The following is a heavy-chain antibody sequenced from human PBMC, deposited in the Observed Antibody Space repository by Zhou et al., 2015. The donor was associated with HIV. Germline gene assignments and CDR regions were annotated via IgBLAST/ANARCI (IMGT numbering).Heavy chain of an antibody. D-gene: IGHD5-24*01. CDR1: GGTFSSYA. J-gene: IGHJ4*02. CDR2: IIPIFGTA. CDR3: ASGSRSMATIHGLSPPDY. Sequence: QVQLVQSGAEVKKPGSSVKVSCKASGGTFSSYAISWVRQAPGQGLEWMGGIIPIFGTANYAQKFQGRVTITADESTSTAYMELSSLRSEDTAVYYCASGSRSMATIHGLSPPDYWGQGTLVTVSS. V-gene: IGHV1-69*12.